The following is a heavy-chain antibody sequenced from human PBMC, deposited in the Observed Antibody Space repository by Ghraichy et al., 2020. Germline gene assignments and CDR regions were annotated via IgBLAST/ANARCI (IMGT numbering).Heavy chain of an antibody. Sequence: SETLSLTCTVSGGSISSSSYYWGWIRQPPGKGLEWIGSIYYSGSTYYNPSLKSRVTISVDTLKNQFSLKLSSVTAADTAVYYCARVARFAGYYGLDVWGQGTTVTVSS. V-gene: IGHV4-39*01. J-gene: IGHJ6*02. CDR3: ARVARFAGYYGLDV. CDR2: IYYSGST. CDR1: GGSISSSSYY. D-gene: IGHD3-16*01.